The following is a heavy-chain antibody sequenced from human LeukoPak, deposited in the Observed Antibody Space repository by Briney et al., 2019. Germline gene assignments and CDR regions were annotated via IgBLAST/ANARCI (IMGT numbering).Heavy chain of an antibody. CDR2: IWSDGSTK. Sequence: PGKSLGLSCVASGFTFSSYGMHWVRQAPGKGLEWVAIIWSDGSTKYYVGSVRGRFTISRDSSKSTLYLQMNSLRAEDTAVYYCARDAATSVGMPHYWGQGTLVTVSS. J-gene: IGHJ4*02. CDR3: ARDAATSVGMPHY. D-gene: IGHD2-2*01. CDR1: GFTFSSYG. V-gene: IGHV3-33*01.